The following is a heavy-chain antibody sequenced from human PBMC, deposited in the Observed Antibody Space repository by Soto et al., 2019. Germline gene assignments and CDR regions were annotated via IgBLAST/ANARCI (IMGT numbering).Heavy chain of an antibody. CDR1: GFTLSNYF. J-gene: IGHJ4*02. D-gene: IGHD6-13*01. CDR2: INPSARAV. CDR3: AREPPLACYFDY. Sequence: QVHLVQSGADVKTSGASVKVSCKASGFTLSNYFMHWIRQAPGQGLEWMGIINPSARAVSYAQKCQGRVTMTWDTSTNTVHMALNSLTSEDTAVYYCAREPPLACYFDYWGQGSLVTVSS. V-gene: IGHV1-46*01.